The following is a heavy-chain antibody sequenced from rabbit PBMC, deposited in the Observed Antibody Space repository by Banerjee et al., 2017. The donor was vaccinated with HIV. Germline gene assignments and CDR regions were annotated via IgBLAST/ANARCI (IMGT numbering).Heavy chain of an antibody. CDR3: ARDRDTGSVYYFDL. V-gene: IGHV1S45*01. Sequence: QEQLEESGGDLVKPEGSLTLTCTASGFDFSSYYMSWVRQAPGKGLEWIACIYAGSSGSTYYASWAKGRFTISKTSSTTVTLQMTSLTAADTATYFCARDRDTGSVYYFDLWGPGTLVTVS. CDR1: GFDFSSYYM. CDR2: IYAGSSGST. J-gene: IGHJ4*01. D-gene: IGHD8-1*01.